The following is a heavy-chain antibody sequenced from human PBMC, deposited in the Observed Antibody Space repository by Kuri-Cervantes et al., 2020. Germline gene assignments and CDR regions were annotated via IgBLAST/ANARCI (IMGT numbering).Heavy chain of an antibody. J-gene: IGHJ6*02. CDR3: AKGGVVRGEMDV. V-gene: IGHV3-9*01. CDR2: ISWNSGSI. CDR1: GFTFDDYA. Sequence: GGSLRLSCAASGFTFDDYAMHWVRQAPGKGLEWVSGISWNSGSIGYADSVKGRFTISRDNAKNSLYLQMNSLRAEDTALYYCAKGGVVRGEMDVWGQGTTVTVSS. D-gene: IGHD3-10*01.